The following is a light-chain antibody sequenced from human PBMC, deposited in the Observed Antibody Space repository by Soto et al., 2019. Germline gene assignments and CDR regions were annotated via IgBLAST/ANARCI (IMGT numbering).Light chain of an antibody. CDR3: QQYGSSPWT. CDR2: GAS. V-gene: IGKV3-20*01. Sequence: EIVLTQSPGTLSLSPGEGATLSCRASQSVSSSYLAWYQQKPGQAPRLLIYGASSRATGIPDRFSGSGSGTDFTHTISRLEPEDFAVYYCQQYGSSPWTFGQGTKVDI. CDR1: QSVSSSY. J-gene: IGKJ1*01.